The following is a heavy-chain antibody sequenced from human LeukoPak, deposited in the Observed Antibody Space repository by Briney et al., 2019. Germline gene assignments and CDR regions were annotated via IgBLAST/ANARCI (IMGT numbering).Heavy chain of an antibody. CDR3: ARDQGDAPYYYDSSGYYYDY. CDR2: ISSSSSYI. D-gene: IGHD3-22*01. J-gene: IGHJ4*02. CDR1: GFTFSSYS. V-gene: IGHV3-21*01. Sequence: GGSLRLSCAASGFTFSSYSMNWVRQAPGKGLEWVSSISSSSSYIYYADSVKGRFTISRDNAKNSLYLQMNSLRAEDTAVYYCARDQGDAPYYYDSSGYYYDYWGQGTPVTVSS.